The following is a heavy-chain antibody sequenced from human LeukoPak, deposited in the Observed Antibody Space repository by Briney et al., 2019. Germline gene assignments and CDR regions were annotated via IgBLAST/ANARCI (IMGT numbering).Heavy chain of an antibody. V-gene: IGHV4-38-2*02. CDR1: GYSISSGYY. J-gene: IGHJ4*02. CDR2: IYHSGST. D-gene: IGHD6-19*01. Sequence: PSGTLSLTCTVSGYSISSGYYWGWIRQPPGKGLEWIESIYHSGSTYYNPSLKSRVTISVDTSKNQFSLKLSSVTAADTAVYYCARDQRDEQWLVQGVDYWGQGTLVTVSS. CDR3: ARDQRDEQWLVQGVDY.